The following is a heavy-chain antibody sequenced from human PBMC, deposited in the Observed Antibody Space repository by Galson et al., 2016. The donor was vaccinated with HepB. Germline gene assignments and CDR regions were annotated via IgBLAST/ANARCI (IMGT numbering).Heavy chain of an antibody. J-gene: IGHJ4*02. D-gene: IGHD6-19*01. CDR3: ATVLVKAVAFDS. CDR2: ISYDGSNK. V-gene: IGHV3-30*04. Sequence: SLRLSCAASGFTFSNSAMHWVRQAPGRGLEWVAIISYDGSNKYYADSVKGRFTISRDNSKNTLYLQMNSLRAEDTAVYYCATVLVKAVAFDSWGQGTLVTVSS. CDR1: GFTFSNSA.